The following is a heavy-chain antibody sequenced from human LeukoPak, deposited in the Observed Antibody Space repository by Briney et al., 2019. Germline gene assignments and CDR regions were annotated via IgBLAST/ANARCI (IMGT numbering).Heavy chain of an antibody. V-gene: IGHV4-39*07. CDR1: GGSISSSSYY. J-gene: IGHJ4*02. Sequence: SETLSLTCTVSGGSISSSSYYWGWIRQPPGKGLEWIGSIYYSGSTYYNPSLKSRVTISVDTSENQFSLKLSSVTAADTAVYYCARKTDSSGSGDYWGQGTLVTVSS. D-gene: IGHD3-22*01. CDR2: IYYSGST. CDR3: ARKTDSSGSGDY.